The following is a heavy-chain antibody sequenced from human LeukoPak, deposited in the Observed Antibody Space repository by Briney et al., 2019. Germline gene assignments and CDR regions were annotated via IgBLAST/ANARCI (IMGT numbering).Heavy chain of an antibody. J-gene: IGHJ4*02. D-gene: IGHD1-26*01. CDR2: INPNSGGT. CDR1: GYTFTGYY. Sequence: ASVKVSCKASGYTFTGYYVHWVRQAPGQGLEWMGLINPNSGGTNYAQKFQGRVTMTRDTSISTAYMELSRLRSDDKAVYYCARDRGVGAPYYFVYWGQGTLVTVSS. CDR3: ARDRGVGAPYYFVY. V-gene: IGHV1-2*02.